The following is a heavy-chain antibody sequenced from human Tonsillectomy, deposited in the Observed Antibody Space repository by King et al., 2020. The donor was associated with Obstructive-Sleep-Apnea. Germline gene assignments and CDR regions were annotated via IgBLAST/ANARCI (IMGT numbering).Heavy chain of an antibody. V-gene: IGHV3-23*04. J-gene: IGHJ4*02. CDR3: AKGLGVAVVGTNRSFDY. D-gene: IGHD6-19*01. CDR1: GFTFSTYV. CDR2: LSARGDNT. Sequence: VQLVESGGGLVQPGGSLRLSCAASGFTFSTYVMSWVRQAPGKGPEWVSALSARGDNTYYADSVKGRFTISRDNSHNALYVQMNSLRAEDTAVYYCAKGLGVAVVGTNRSFDYWGQGTLVTVSS.